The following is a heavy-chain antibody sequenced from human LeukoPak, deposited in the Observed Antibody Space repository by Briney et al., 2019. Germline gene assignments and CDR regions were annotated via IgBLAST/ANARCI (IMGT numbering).Heavy chain of an antibody. CDR1: VFTLSTYA. CDR2: ISGSGGST. D-gene: IGHD3-3*01. J-gene: IGHJ4*02. CDR3: AAGRSGKDQFDY. V-gene: IGHV3-23*01. Sequence: PGGSLRLSCAASVFTLSTYAMNWVRHASGKGLEWVSTISGSGGSTYYADSVKGRFTISRDSSKNTLYLQMNSLRAEDTAVYYCAAGRSGKDQFDYWGQGTLVTVSS.